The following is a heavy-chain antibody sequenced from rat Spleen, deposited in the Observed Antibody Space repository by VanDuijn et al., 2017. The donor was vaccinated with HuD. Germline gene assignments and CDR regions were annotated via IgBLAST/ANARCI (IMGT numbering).Heavy chain of an antibody. CDR1: GYSITSSYR. CDR3: ASPVSPYYGYTLDY. J-gene: IGHJ2*01. Sequence: EVQLQESGPGLVKPSQSLSLTCSVTGYSITSSYRWNWIRKFPGNKLEWMGYINSAGSTNYNPSLKSRNSITRDTSKNQFFLQVNSVTTEDTATYYCASPVSPYYGYTLDYWGQGVMVTVSS. D-gene: IGHD1-9*01. V-gene: IGHV3-3*01. CDR2: INSAGST.